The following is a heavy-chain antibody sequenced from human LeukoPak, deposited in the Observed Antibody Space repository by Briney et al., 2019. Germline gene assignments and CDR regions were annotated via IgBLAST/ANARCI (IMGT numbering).Heavy chain of an antibody. V-gene: IGHV3-11*06. J-gene: IGHJ4*02. CDR3: ARDERSGWYQEGFDY. D-gene: IGHD6-19*01. CDR2: ISSSSSYT. Sequence: GGSLRLSCAASGFTFSDYYMSWIRQAPGKGLEWVSYISSSSSYTNYADSVKGGFTISRDNAKNSLYLQMNSLRAEDTAVYYCARDERSGWYQEGFDYWGQGTLVTVSS. CDR1: GFTFSDYY.